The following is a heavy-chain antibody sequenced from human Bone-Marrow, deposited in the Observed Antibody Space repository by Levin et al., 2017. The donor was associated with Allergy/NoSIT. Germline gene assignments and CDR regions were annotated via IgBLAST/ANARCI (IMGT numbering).Heavy chain of an antibody. CDR3: ARGRYFDPTNWFDP. V-gene: IGHV1-2*02. CDR2: MNPNTGGT. J-gene: IGHJ5*02. D-gene: IGHD3-9*01. CDR1: GYTFTDYY. Sequence: GESLKISCKASGYTFTDYYIHYLRQAPGQGLEWMGWMNPNTGGTRYAEKFQGRVTMTRDTSITTGYMELSSLISDDTAVYYCARGRYFDPTNWFDPWGQGTLVTVSS.